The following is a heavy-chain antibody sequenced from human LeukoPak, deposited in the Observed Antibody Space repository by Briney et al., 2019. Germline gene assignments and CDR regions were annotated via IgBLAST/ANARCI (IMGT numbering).Heavy chain of an antibody. CDR1: GYTFTSYW. CDR3: ARHGSMSFTPLVY. D-gene: IGHD3-16*01. V-gene: IGHV5-51*01. Sequence: GESLKISCKASGYTFTSYWIGWVRQMPGRGLEWMGFIYPDDSDTKYSPSFQGQVVISADKSISTAHLEWSSLKASDTAIYYCARHGSMSFTPLVYWGQGTLVTVTS. J-gene: IGHJ4*02. CDR2: IYPDDSDT.